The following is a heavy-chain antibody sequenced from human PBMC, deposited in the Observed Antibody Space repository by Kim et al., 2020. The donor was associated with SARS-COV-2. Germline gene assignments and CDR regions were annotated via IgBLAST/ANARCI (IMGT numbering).Heavy chain of an antibody. CDR3: ARLSTMVRGVPDY. J-gene: IGHJ4*02. D-gene: IGHD3-10*01. V-gene: IGHV5-51*01. Sequence: YSPSFQGQVTISADKSISTAYLQWSSLKASDTAMYYCARLSTMVRGVPDYWGQGTLVTVSS.